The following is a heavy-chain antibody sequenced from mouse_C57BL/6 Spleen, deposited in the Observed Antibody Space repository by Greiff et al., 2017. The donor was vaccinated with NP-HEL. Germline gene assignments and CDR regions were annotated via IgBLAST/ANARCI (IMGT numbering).Heavy chain of an antibody. D-gene: IGHD1-1*01. CDR1: GYTFTTYP. CDR2: FHPYNDDT. Sequence: VQLQQSGAELVKPGASVKMSCKASGYTFTTYPIEWMKQNHGKSLEWIGNFHPYNDDTKYNEKFKGKATLTVEKSSSTVYLELSRLTSDDSAVYYCARRYYCSGYGWYFDVWGTGTTVTVSS. V-gene: IGHV1-47*01. J-gene: IGHJ1*03. CDR3: ARRYYCSGYGWYFDV.